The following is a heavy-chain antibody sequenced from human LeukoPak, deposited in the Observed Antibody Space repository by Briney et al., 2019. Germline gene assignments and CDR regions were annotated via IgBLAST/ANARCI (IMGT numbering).Heavy chain of an antibody. D-gene: IGHD3-10*01. V-gene: IGHV4-34*01. CDR2: INHSGST. Sequence: SETLSLTCAVYGGSFSGYYWSWIRQPPGKGLEWIGEINHSGSTNYDPSLKSRVTMSVDTSKNQFSLKLSSVTAADTAVYYCARSKGVLLWFGNWGQGTLVTVSS. J-gene: IGHJ4*02. CDR3: ARSKGVLLWFGN. CDR1: GGSFSGYY.